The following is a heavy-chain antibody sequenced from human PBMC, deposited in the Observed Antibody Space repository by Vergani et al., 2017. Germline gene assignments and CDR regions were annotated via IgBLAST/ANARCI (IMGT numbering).Heavy chain of an antibody. Sequence: QVQLVQSGAEVKKPGASVKVSCKASGYTFTSYYMHWVRQAPGQGLEWMGIINPSGGSTSYAQKFQGRVTLTRDTSTSTVYMELSSLRSEDTAVYYCARGEQYYYYYYGMDVWGQGTTVTVSS. D-gene: IGHD3-16*01. CDR2: INPSGGST. CDR3: ARGEQYYYYYYGMDV. V-gene: IGHV1-46*01. J-gene: IGHJ6*02. CDR1: GYTFTSYY.